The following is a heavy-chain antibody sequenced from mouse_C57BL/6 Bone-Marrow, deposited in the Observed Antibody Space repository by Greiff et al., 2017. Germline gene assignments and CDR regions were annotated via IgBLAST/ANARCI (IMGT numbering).Heavy chain of an antibody. CDR1: GYTFTSYW. CDR2: IHPNSGST. CDR3: TRSKLRGFDY. J-gene: IGHJ2*01. Sequence: VQLQQPGAELVKPGASVKLSCKASGYTFTSYWMHWVKQRPGQGLEWIGMIHPNSGSTNYNEKFKSKATLTVDKSSSTAYMQLSSLTSEDSAVYYCTRSKLRGFDYWGQGTTLTVSS. D-gene: IGHD3-2*02. V-gene: IGHV1-64*01.